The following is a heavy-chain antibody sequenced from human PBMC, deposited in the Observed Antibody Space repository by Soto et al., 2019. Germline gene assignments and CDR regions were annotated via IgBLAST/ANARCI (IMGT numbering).Heavy chain of an antibody. CDR1: GYSISNGYY. CDR2: LYSGTI. D-gene: IGHD3-16*02. Sequence: SETMSLTCIVSGYSISNGYYWAWIRQPPGKGLEWIGSLYSGTIYYNSSLASRVLISGDMSKNHFSLKLSFVTATDTAAYYCAAVRGVPNAPEAIVECWGQCILVTVS. V-gene: IGHV4-38-2*02. J-gene: IGHJ1*01. CDR3: AAVRGVPNAPEAIVEC.